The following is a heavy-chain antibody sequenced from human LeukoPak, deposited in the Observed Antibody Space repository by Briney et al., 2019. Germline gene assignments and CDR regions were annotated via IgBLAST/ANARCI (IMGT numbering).Heavy chain of an antibody. CDR2: IYYTGST. CDR3: ARTPPGYCSGGSCYSVFSAFDI. V-gene: IGHV4-39*07. CDR1: GGSISSSGYY. Sequence: PSETLSLTCTVSGGSISSSGYYWGWIRQPPGKGLEWIGSIYYTGSTYNNPSLRSRVTISVDTSKNQFSLKLSSVTAADTAVYYCARTPPGYCSGGSCYSVFSAFDIWGQGTMVTVSS. D-gene: IGHD2-15*01. J-gene: IGHJ3*02.